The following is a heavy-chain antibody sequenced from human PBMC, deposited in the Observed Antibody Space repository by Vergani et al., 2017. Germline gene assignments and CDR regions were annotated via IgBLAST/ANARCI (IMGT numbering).Heavy chain of an antibody. CDR3: AKHFRGWGIDY. D-gene: IGHD3-16*01. J-gene: IGHJ4*02. CDR2: IKNTGDST. CDR1: GFTFSSHA. V-gene: IGHV3-23*01. Sequence: EVQLLQSEGAVVQPGGSLSLSCVASGFTFSSHAMSWVRQGHGQGLEWGSSIKNTGDSTHYADSVKGRFTISRDNSTNTLYLKMNSLRTDDTATYYCAKHFRGWGIDYWGQGTQVIVSS.